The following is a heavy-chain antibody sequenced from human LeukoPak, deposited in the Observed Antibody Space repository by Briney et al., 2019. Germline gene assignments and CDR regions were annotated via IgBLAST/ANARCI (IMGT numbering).Heavy chain of an antibody. CDR3: ARGGKGGKSGYDFLAY. V-gene: IGHV3-30-3*01. J-gene: IGHJ4*02. Sequence: GGSLRLSCAASGFTFSSYAMHWVRRAPGKGLEWVAVISYDGSNKYYADSVKGRFTISRDNSKNTLYLQMNSLRAEDTAVYYCARGGKGGKSGYDFLAYWGQGTLVTVSS. D-gene: IGHD5-12*01. CDR1: GFTFSSYA. CDR2: ISYDGSNK.